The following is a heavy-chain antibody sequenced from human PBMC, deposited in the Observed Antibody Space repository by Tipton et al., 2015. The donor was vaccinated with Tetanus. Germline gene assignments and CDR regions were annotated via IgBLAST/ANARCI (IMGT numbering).Heavy chain of an antibody. D-gene: IGHD6-6*01. V-gene: IGHV3-48*04. CDR1: GFIFSSYG. Sequence: SLRLSCAASGFIFSSYGIHWVRQAPGKGLEWVSYITNTGSSAFYADSVKGRFTISRDNAQQSLFLQMNNLGAEDTAVYYCARPSDKLRYYGMDVWDQGP. J-gene: IGHJ6*02. CDR2: ITNTGSSA. CDR3: ARPSDKLRYYGMDV.